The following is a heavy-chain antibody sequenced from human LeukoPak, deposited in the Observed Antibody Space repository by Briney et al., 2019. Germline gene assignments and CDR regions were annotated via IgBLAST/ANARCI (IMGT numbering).Heavy chain of an antibody. J-gene: IGHJ5*02. D-gene: IGHD2/OR15-2a*01. CDR2: FDPEDGEA. Sequence: ASVKVSCKVSGYTLTELSMHWVRQAPGKGLEWMGGFDPEDGEAIYAQKFQGRVTMTEDTSTDTAYMELSSLRSEDTAVYYCARGRSGLLRPSTTYATWGQGTLVTVSS. CDR3: ARGRSGLLRPSTTYAT. V-gene: IGHV1-24*01. CDR1: GYTLTELS.